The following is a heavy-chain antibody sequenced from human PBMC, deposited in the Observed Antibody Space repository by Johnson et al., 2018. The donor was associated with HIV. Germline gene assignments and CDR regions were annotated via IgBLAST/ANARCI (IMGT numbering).Heavy chain of an antibody. CDR2: ISYDGNNK. V-gene: IGHV3-30-3*01. J-gene: IGHJ3*02. CDR1: GFTFSSYA. CDR3: ARIGGSYLVLWAFDI. Sequence: QEKLVESGGGVVQPGRSLRLSCAASGFTFSSYAMHWVRQAPGKGLEWVAVISYDGNNKYYADSVKGRFTISRDNSKNTLYMQMNSLKPEDTALYYCARIGGSYLVLWAFDIWGQGTMVTVSS. D-gene: IGHD1-26*01.